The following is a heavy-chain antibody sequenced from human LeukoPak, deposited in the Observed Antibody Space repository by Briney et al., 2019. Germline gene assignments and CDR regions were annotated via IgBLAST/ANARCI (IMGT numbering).Heavy chain of an antibody. D-gene: IGHD3-10*01. V-gene: IGHV4-59*08. CDR2: IYYSGST. Sequence: PGGSLRLSCAASGFTFSDYYMIWIRQAPGKGLEWIGYIYYSGSTNYNPSLKSRVTISVDTSKNQFSLKLSSVTAADTAVYYCARPTMVRRNDAFDIWGQGTMVTVSS. J-gene: IGHJ3*02. CDR1: GFTFSDYY. CDR3: ARPTMVRRNDAFDI.